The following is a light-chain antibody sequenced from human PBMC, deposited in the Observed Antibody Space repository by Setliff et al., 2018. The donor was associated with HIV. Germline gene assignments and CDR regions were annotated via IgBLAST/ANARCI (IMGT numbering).Light chain of an antibody. CDR3: ASYRPNDLGV. CDR2: DVS. V-gene: IGLV2-14*03. Sequence: QSVLIQPASVSGSPGQSVTVSCTGTSSDVGSYDFVSWYQQLPGKAPKLLIYDVSDRPSGVSHRFSGSKSGNTASLTISGLQSEDEADYYCASYRPNDLGVFGTGTKATVL. CDR1: SSDVGSYDF. J-gene: IGLJ1*01.